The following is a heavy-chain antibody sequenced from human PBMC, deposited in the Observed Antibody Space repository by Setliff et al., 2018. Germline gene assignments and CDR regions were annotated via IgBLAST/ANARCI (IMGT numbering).Heavy chain of an antibody. Sequence: GASVKVSCKASGGTFSSYAISWVRQAPGQGLEWMGGIIPILGIANYAQKFQGRVTITADESTSTAYMELSSLRSEDTAVYYCARGLAYWGGDCFLRPGFDYWGQGTLVTVSS. CDR1: GGTFSSYA. J-gene: IGHJ4*02. V-gene: IGHV1-69*10. CDR2: IIPILGIA. CDR3: ARGLAYWGGDCFLRPGFDY. D-gene: IGHD2-21*02.